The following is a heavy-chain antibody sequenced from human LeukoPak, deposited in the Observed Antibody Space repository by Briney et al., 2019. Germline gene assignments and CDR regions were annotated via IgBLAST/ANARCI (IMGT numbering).Heavy chain of an antibody. CDR1: GYTFTSYD. Sequence: ASVKVSCKASGYTFTSYDINWVRQATGQGLEWMGWMNPNSGNTGYAQKFQGRVTMTRNTSISTAYMELSSLGSEDTAVYYCARGDIVATTAFDYWGQGTLVTVSS. CDR3: ARGDIVATTAFDY. D-gene: IGHD5-12*01. V-gene: IGHV1-8*01. CDR2: MNPNSGNT. J-gene: IGHJ4*02.